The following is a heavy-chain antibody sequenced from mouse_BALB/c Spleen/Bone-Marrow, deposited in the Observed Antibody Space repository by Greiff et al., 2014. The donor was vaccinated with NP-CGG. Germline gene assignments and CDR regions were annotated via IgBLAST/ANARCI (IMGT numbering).Heavy chain of an antibody. CDR1: GYTFTSYW. Sequence: QVQLQQSGAELARPGASVKLSCKASGYTFTSYWMQWVKQRPGQGLEWIGAIYPGDGDTRYTQKFKGKATLTADKSSSTAYMQLSSLASEDSAVYYCASKGGYGSFDYWGQGTTLTVSS. CDR2: IYPGDGDT. D-gene: IGHD1-1*02. CDR3: ASKGGYGSFDY. V-gene: IGHV1-87*01. J-gene: IGHJ2*01.